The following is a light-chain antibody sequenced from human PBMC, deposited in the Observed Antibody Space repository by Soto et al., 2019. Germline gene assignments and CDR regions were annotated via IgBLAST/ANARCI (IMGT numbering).Light chain of an antibody. CDR3: QSYEGSNVV. V-gene: IGLV6-57*04. Sequence: NFMLTQPHSVSESPGKTVTISCTRSSGRIASNYVQWYQQRPGSAPTTVIYEDNHRPSGVPDRFSGSIDSSSNSASLMISGLKTEDEADYYCQSYEGSNVVFGGGTKLTVL. CDR1: SGRIASNY. CDR2: EDN. J-gene: IGLJ3*02.